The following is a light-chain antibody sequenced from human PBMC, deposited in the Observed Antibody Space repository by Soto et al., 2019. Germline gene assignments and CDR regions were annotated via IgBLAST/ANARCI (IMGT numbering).Light chain of an antibody. V-gene: IGKV3-15*01. CDR1: QSVSSN. CDR2: GAS. CDR3: HQSYSTPRT. J-gene: IGKJ1*01. Sequence: EIVMTQSPATLSVSPGERATLSCRASQSVSSNLAWYHQKPGQAPRLLIYGASTRATGIPARFSGSGSGTEFTLTISSLQPEDFATYYCHQSYSTPRTFGQGTKVDIK.